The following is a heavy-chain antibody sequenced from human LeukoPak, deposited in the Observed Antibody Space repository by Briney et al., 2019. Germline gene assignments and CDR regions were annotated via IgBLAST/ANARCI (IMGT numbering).Heavy chain of an antibody. V-gene: IGHV1-46*01. D-gene: IGHD2-2*01. CDR3: AGGYCSSTSCYVPIYYGMDV. CDR1: GYTFSRYG. Sequence: ASVKVSCKASGYTFSRYGINWVRQAPGQGLEWMGIINPSGGSTSYAQKFQGRVTMTRDTSTSTVYMELSSLRSEDTAVYYRAGGYCSSTSCYVPIYYGMDVWGQGTTVTVSS. J-gene: IGHJ6*02. CDR2: INPSGGST.